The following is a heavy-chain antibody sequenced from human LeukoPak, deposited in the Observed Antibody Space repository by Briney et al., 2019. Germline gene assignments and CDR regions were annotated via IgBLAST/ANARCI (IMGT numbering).Heavy chain of an antibody. J-gene: IGHJ1*01. Sequence: GGSLRLSCAASGFTFSSYGMHWVRQAPGKGLEWVSVIYSGGSTYYADSVKGRFTISRHNSKNTLYLQMNSLRAEDTAVYYCATYDSSGYFAEYFQHWGQGTLVTVSS. CDR2: IYSGGST. CDR1: GFTFSSYG. CDR3: ATYDSSGYFAEYFQH. V-gene: IGHV3-NL1*01. D-gene: IGHD3-22*01.